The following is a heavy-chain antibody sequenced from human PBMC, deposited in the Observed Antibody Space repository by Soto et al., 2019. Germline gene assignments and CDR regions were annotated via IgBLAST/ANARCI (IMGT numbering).Heavy chain of an antibody. J-gene: IGHJ4*02. CDR3: ARCRGYSGYD. V-gene: IGHV4-39*01. CDR1: GGSISSSSYY. CDR2: IYYSGST. D-gene: IGHD5-12*01. Sequence: KTSETLSLTCTVSGGSISSSSYYWGWIRQPPGKGLEWIGSIYYSGSTYYNPSLKSRVTISVDTSKNQFSLKLSSVTAADTAVYYCARCRGYSGYDWGQGTLVTVSS.